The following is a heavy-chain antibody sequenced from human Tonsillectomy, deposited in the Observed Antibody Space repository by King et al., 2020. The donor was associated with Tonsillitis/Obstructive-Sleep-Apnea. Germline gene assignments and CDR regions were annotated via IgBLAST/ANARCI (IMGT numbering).Heavy chain of an antibody. J-gene: IGHJ6*02. V-gene: IGHV4-34*01. CDR1: GGSFSGYY. CDR2: INHSGST. D-gene: IGHD3-3*01. Sequence: VQLQQWGAGLLKPSETLSLTCAVYGGSFSGYYWSWIRQPPGKGLVWIGEINHSGSTNYNPSLKSRVTISVDTSKNQFSLKLSSVTAADTAVYYCARGRITIFGVVINYYYGMDVWGQGTTVTVSS. CDR3: ARGRITIFGVVINYYYGMDV.